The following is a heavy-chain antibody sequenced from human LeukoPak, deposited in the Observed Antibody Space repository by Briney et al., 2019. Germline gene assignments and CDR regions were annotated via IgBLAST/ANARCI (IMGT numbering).Heavy chain of an antibody. V-gene: IGHV4-4*07. D-gene: IGHD6-6*01. J-gene: IGHJ4*02. CDR1: GGSISSYY. Sequence: PSDTLSLTCTVSGGSISSYYWSWLRQPAGKALAWLGRIYTSGSTNYNPSLKSRVTMSVDTSKNQFSLKLSSVTAADTAVYYCARGPYSSSVYFDYWGQGTLVTVSS. CDR3: ARGPYSSSVYFDY. CDR2: IYTSGST.